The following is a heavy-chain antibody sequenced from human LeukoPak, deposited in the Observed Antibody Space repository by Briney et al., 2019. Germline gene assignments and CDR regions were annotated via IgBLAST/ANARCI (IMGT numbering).Heavy chain of an antibody. D-gene: IGHD4-23*01. Sequence: SETLSLTCTVSGGSISSYYWSWIRQPAGKGLEWIGRIYTSGSTNYNPSLKSRVTMSVDTSKNQFSLKLRFVTAAGTAIYYCARLIGTSYYFYDVDVWGQGTTVTVSS. V-gene: IGHV4-4*07. CDR2: IYTSGST. J-gene: IGHJ6*02. CDR3: ARLIGTSYYFYDVDV. CDR1: GGSISSYY.